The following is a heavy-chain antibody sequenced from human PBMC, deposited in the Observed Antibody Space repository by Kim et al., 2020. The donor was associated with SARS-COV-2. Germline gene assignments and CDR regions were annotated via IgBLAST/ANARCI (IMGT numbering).Heavy chain of an antibody. V-gene: IGHV3-33*01. CDR3: ARDPSGARYYDSSGYFSLDY. CDR2: IWYDGSNK. CDR1: GFTFSSYG. J-gene: IGHJ4*02. Sequence: GGPLRLSCAASGFTFSSYGMHWVRQAPGKGLEWVAVIWYDGSNKYYADSVKGRFTISRDNSKNTLYLQMNSLRAEDTAVYYCARDPSGARYYDSSGYFSLDYWGQGTLVTVSS. D-gene: IGHD3-22*01.